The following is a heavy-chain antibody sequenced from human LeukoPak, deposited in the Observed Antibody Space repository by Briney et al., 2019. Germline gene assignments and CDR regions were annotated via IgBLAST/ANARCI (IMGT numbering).Heavy chain of an antibody. CDR2: INEHGSIT. J-gene: IGHJ4*01. D-gene: IGHD6-19*01. CDR3: ARDVAGAGSH. V-gene: IGHV3-74*01. Sequence: PGESVRLSCAASGFTFSTYWMHWVRQTPGEGLVWVSRINEHGSITDYADSVRDRFTISRDNAKNTLYLHMNSLRAEDTAMYYCARDVAGAGSHWGHGTLVTVSS. CDR1: GFTFSTYW.